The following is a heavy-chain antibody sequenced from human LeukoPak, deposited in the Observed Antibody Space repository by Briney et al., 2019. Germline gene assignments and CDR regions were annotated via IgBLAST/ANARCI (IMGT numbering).Heavy chain of an antibody. V-gene: IGHV3-30*18. CDR1: GFTFSSYG. Sequence: QPGGSLRLSCAASGFTFSSYGMHWVRQAPGKGLEWVAVISYDGSNKYYAVSVKGRFTISRDNSKNTLYLQMNSLRAEDTAVYYCAKGGRIAAADWFDPWGQGTLVTVSS. D-gene: IGHD6-13*01. J-gene: IGHJ5*02. CDR3: AKGGRIAAADWFDP. CDR2: ISYDGSNK.